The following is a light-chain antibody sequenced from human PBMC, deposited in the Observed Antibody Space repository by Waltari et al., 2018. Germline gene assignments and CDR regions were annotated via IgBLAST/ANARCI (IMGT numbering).Light chain of an antibody. CDR1: RAINNY. V-gene: IGKV1-33*01. CDR2: DGS. Sequence: QMIQSPSSLSASVVYRVTIACQASRAINNYLNWYQQKPGKAPKLLIYDGSNMQTGVPARFSGSGFATEFTLTISSLQPEDIATYYCQQHDNLGLTFGGGTKVEIK. J-gene: IGKJ4*01. CDR3: QQHDNLGLT.